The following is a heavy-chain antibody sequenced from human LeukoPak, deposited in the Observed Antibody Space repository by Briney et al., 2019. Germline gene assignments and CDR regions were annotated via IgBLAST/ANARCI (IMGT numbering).Heavy chain of an antibody. J-gene: IGHJ3*02. Sequence: SETLSLTCTVSGGSINSYYWSWIRQPPGKGLEWIGCMYYSGSTNYNPSLKSRVTMSVDTSKNQFSLKLSSVTAADTAVYYCARERRYCSSTSCYGAFDIWGQGTMVTVSS. CDR3: ARERRYCSSTSCYGAFDI. CDR1: GGSINSYY. V-gene: IGHV4-59*12. D-gene: IGHD2-2*01. CDR2: MYYSGST.